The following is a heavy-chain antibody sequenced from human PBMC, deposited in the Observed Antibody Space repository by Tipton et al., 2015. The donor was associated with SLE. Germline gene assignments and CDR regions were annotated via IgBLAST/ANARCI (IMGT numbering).Heavy chain of an antibody. CDR2: FYPGGTT. J-gene: IGHJ2*01. CDR1: GDSISNYY. V-gene: IGHV4-4*07. CDR3: TRGVRIAVGTAWYFDI. Sequence: TLSLTCTVSGDSISNYYWGWIRQSAGKGLEWMGRFYPGGTTSYNPSFKRRVTKSADTSKNQFSPKLNSMTAADTSVYYSTRGVRIAVGTAWYFDIWGRSNQVTVS. D-gene: IGHD6-19*01.